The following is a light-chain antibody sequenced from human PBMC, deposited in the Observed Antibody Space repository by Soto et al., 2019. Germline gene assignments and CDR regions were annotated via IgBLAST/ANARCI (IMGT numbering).Light chain of an antibody. Sequence: QSALTQPASVSGSPGQSITISCTGTSSDVGGYNYVSWYQHHPGKAPKLMIYDVTNRPSGVSNRFSGSKSGNTASLTISGLQPEDEADYYCTLYTTSSPYLVFGGGTKLTVL. CDR3: TLYTTSSPYLV. CDR1: SSDVGGYNY. J-gene: IGLJ3*02. V-gene: IGLV2-14*03. CDR2: DVT.